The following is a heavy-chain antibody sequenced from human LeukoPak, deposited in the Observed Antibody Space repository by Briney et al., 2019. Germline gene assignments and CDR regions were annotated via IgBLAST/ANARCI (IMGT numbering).Heavy chain of an antibody. CDR3: ARGPDY. J-gene: IGHJ4*02. CDR1: GFTFSGYW. Sequence: PGGSLRLSCAASGFTFSGYWMSWVRQAPGKGLEWVSGISWNSGSIGYADSVKGRFTISRDNAKNSLYLQMNSLRAEDTALYYCARGPDYWGQGTLVTVSS. V-gene: IGHV3-9*01. D-gene: IGHD3-10*01. CDR2: ISWNSGSI.